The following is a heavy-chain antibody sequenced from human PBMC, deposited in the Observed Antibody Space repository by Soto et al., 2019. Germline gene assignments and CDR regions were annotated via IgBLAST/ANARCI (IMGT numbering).Heavy chain of an antibody. V-gene: IGHV4-38-2*02. CDR1: GGSISSGYY. D-gene: IGHD5-18*01. CDR2: MYTTGIT. J-gene: IGHJ4*02. Sequence: PSETLSLTCTVSGGSISSGYYWSWLRQYPGKGLGWIGRMYTTGITYYTPSLKSRVTISVDTSKNQFSLKLSSVTAADTAVYYCARGRFSGYSYGQHIDYWGQETLVTFSS. CDR3: ARGRFSGYSYGQHIDY.